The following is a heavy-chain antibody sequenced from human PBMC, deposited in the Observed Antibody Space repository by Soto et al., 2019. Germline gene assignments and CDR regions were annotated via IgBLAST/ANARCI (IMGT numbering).Heavy chain of an antibody. CDR3: ARGHSTDCSNGVCSFFYNHEMDV. CDR2: INPKSGGT. Sequence: SVKVSCKASGYSFSDYHIHWVRQAPGQGLEWLGRINPKSGGTSSAQKFQGWVTMTRDTSISTAYMELTRLRSDDTAVYFCARGHSTDCSNGVCSFFYNHEMDVWGQGTTVTVSS. D-gene: IGHD2-8*01. J-gene: IGHJ6*02. V-gene: IGHV1-2*04. CDR1: GYSFSDYH.